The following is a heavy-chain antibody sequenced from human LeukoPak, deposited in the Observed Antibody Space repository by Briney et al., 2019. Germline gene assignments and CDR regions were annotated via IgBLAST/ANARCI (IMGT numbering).Heavy chain of an antibody. V-gene: IGHV4-59*08. J-gene: IGHJ3*02. CDR2: IYYSGST. CDR1: GGSISSYY. D-gene: IGHD2-2*01. CDR3: ARLSSYDAFDT. Sequence: SETLSLTCTVSGGSISSYYWSWIRQPPGKGLEWIGYIYYSGSTNYNPSLKSRVTISVDTSKNQFSLKLSSVTAADTAVYYCARLSSYDAFDTWGQGTMVTVSS.